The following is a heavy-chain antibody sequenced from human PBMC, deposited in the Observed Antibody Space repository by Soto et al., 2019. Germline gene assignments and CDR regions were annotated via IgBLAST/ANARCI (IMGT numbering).Heavy chain of an antibody. CDR3: ARESPTGKAPSAY. CDR1: GVSISSGGYY. D-gene: IGHD1-1*01. Sequence: QVQLQESGPGLVKPSQTLSLTCSVSGVSISSGGYYWSCIRPHPGNGLEWIGYIYYSGSTYYNPSVKSRVTISVDTSKDQLSLKLSSVTAADTDVDYFARESPTGKAPSAYWGQGTLVTVSS. V-gene: IGHV4-31*03. CDR2: IYYSGST. J-gene: IGHJ4*02.